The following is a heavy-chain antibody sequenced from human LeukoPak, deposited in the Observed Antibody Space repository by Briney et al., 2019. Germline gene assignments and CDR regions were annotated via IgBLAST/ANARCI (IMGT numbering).Heavy chain of an antibody. CDR2: ISGSGGST. J-gene: IGHJ4*02. D-gene: IGHD2-2*03. CDR3: AKGAGYCSSTSCPPPPYYFDY. CDR1: GFTFSSCA. V-gene: IGHV3-23*01. Sequence: GGSLRLSCAASGFTFSSCAMSWVRQAPGKGLEWVSAISGSGGSTYYADSVKGRFTISRDNSKNTLYLQMNSLRAEDTAVYYCAKGAGYCSSTSCPPPPYYFDYWGQGTLVTVSS.